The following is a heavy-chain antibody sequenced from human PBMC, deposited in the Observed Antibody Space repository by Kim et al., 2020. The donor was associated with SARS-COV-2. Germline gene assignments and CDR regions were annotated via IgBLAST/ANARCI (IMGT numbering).Heavy chain of an antibody. D-gene: IGHD3-9*01. Sequence: ASVKVSCKASGYTFTSYGISWVRQAPGQGLEWMGWIGAYNGNTNYAQKLQGRVTMTTDTSTSTAYMELRSLRSDDTAVYYCARDVGADILTGYYGMDVWGQGTTVTVSS. CDR1: GYTFTSYG. V-gene: IGHV1-18*01. CDR3: ARDVGADILTGYYGMDV. CDR2: IGAYNGNT. J-gene: IGHJ6*02.